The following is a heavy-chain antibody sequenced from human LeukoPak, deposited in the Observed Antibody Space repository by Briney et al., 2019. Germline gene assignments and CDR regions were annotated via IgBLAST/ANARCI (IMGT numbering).Heavy chain of an antibody. D-gene: IGHD3-9*01. CDR2: IYYSGST. CDR3: ARVFRGTDILTGYSTFDY. Sequence: SETLCLTCTVSGGSISSGDYYWSWIRQPPGKGLEWIGYIYYSGSTYYNPSLKSRVTISVDTSKNQFSLKLSSVTAADTAVYYCARVFRGTDILTGYSTFDYWGQGTLVTVSS. V-gene: IGHV4-30-4*01. J-gene: IGHJ4*02. CDR1: GGSISSGDYY.